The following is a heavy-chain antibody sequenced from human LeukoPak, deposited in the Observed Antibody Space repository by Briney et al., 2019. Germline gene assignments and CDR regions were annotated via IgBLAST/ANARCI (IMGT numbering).Heavy chain of an antibody. CDR2: MSYDGENK. V-gene: IGHV3-30*18. D-gene: IGHD2-15*01. Sequence: GGSLRLSCAASGFTLSGSGTHWVRQAPGKGLEWVAVMSYDGENKFYADSVKGRFTISRDNSKNTLYLQMNSLRAEDTAIYFCAKELRRSPTYYFDYWGQGTLVTVSS. CDR1: GFTLSGSG. CDR3: AKELRRSPTYYFDY. J-gene: IGHJ4*02.